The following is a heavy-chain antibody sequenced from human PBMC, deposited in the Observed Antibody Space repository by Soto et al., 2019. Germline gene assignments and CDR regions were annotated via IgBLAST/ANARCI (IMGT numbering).Heavy chain of an antibody. CDR1: GFTFSSYA. Sequence: GGSLRLSCAASGFTFSSYAMHWVRQAPGKGLEWVAVISYDGSNKYYADSVKGRFTISRDNSKNTLYLQTNSLRAEDTAVYYCARDRTLSPLYYYGMDVWGQGTTVTVSS. V-gene: IGHV3-30-3*01. D-gene: IGHD3-16*01. CDR2: ISYDGSNK. CDR3: ARDRTLSPLYYYGMDV. J-gene: IGHJ6*02.